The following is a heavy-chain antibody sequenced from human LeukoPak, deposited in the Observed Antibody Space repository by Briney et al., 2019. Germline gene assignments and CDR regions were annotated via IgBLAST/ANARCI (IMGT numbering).Heavy chain of an antibody. Sequence: GGSLRLSCAASGFTFSSYAMHWVRQAPGKGLEWVAVISYDGSNKYYADSVKGRFTISRDNSKNTLYLQMNSLRAEDTAVYYCARKHDYVYYFDYWGQGTLVTVSS. CDR3: ARKHDYVYYFDY. D-gene: IGHD4-17*01. CDR2: ISYDGSNK. CDR1: GFTFSSYA. J-gene: IGHJ4*02. V-gene: IGHV3-30-3*01.